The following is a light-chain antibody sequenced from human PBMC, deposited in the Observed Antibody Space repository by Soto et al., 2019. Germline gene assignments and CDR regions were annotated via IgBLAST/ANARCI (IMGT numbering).Light chain of an antibody. CDR3: QQYGSSPPIT. J-gene: IGKJ5*01. V-gene: IGKV3-20*01. CDR2: GAS. Sequence: IVMTQSPSTLSLSPGERATLSCRASQSVSSSYLAWYQQRPGQAPRLLIYGASRRAPGIPDRFSGSGSGTDFTLTISRLEPEDFAVYYCQQYGSSPPITFGQGTRLEIK. CDR1: QSVSSSY.